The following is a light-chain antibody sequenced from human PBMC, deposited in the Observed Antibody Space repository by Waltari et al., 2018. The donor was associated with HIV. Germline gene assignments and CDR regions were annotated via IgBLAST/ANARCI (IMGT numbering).Light chain of an antibody. CDR1: RPNIGAGYD. CDR2: GNI. J-gene: IGLJ1*01. CDR3: QSYDSSLSGYV. V-gene: IGLV1-40*01. Sequence: QSVLTQPPSVSGAPGQRVTISCTGSRPNIGAGYDVHWYQQLPGTAPKLLIYGNINRPSGVPDRFSGSESGTSASLAITGLQAEDEADYYCQSYDSSLSGYVFGTGTKVTVL.